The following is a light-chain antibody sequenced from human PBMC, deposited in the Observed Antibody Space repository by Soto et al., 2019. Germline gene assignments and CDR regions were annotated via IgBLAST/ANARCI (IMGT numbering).Light chain of an antibody. V-gene: IGLV1-44*01. CDR1: RSSIGSNT. Sequence: QSLLTHPPSVSGTPGQRVTISCSGSRSSIGSNTVNWYQHLPGSAPKLLIYSNNHRPSGVPDRFSASKAGASAPLAISGLQSEDEGDYYCAAWDASLGGFYVFGSGTKVTVL. J-gene: IGLJ1*01. CDR2: SNN. CDR3: AAWDASLGGFYV.